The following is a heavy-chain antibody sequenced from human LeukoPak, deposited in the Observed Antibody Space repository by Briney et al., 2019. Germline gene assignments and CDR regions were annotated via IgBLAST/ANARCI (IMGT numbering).Heavy chain of an antibody. CDR2: ISGSGSST. D-gene: IGHD1-26*01. Sequence: GGSLRLSCAASGFTFSSYAMSWVRQAPGKGLEWVSGISGSGSSTYYADSVKGRFTISRDNSKNTLYLQLNSLRAEDTAVYYCAKDLQSGSHCSDYWGQGTLVTVSS. J-gene: IGHJ4*02. CDR1: GFTFSSYA. V-gene: IGHV3-23*01. CDR3: AKDLQSGSHCSDY.